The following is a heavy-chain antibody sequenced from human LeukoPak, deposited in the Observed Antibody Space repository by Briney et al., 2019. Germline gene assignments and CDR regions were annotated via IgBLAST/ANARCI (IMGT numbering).Heavy chain of an antibody. CDR1: GGTFSSYA. CDR3: ARGYCSGGSCYANENAFDI. Sequence: GASVKVSCKASGGTFSSYAISWVRQAPGQGLEWMGGIIPIFGTANYAQKFQGRVTITADKSTSTAYMELSSLRSEDTAVYYCARGYCSGGSCYANENAFDIWGQGTMVTVSS. J-gene: IGHJ3*02. D-gene: IGHD2-15*01. V-gene: IGHV1-69*06. CDR2: IIPIFGTA.